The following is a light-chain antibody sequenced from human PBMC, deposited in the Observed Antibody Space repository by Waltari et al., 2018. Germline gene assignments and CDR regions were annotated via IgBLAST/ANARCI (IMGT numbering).Light chain of an antibody. J-gene: IGKJ2*01. CDR2: WAS. CDR1: QSVLYSSNNKNQ. Sequence: DIVMTQSPDSLAVSLGARATINCKSSQSVLYSSNNKNQLAWYQQKPGQPPKLLIYWASTRESGVPDRFSGSGSGTDFTLTISSLQAEDVAVYYCQQYYITPYTFGQGTKLEIK. V-gene: IGKV4-1*01. CDR3: QQYYITPYT.